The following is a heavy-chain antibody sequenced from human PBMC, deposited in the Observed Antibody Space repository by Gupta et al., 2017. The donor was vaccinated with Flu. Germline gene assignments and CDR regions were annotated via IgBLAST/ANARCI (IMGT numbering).Heavy chain of an antibody. D-gene: IGHD6-6*01. CDR1: GFNFDDFA. CDR3: AKSGTSSRSTGGFDI. J-gene: IGHJ3*02. CDR2: ISWNSVKG. Sequence: EVQLVDSGGGLVQPGRSLILSCAASGFNFDDFAMHWVRQAPGKGLEWVSGISWNSVKGGEADSVKGRFNISRDNEKKSLSLHTTSHSNEDTSLYCGAKSGTSSRSTGGFDIWGQGTMVTVSS. V-gene: IGHV3-9*01.